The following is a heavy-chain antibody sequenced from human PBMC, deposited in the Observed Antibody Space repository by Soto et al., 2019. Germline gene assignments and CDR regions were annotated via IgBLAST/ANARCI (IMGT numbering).Heavy chain of an antibody. CDR2: IKQDGSEK. Sequence: GGSLRLSCAASGFTFSSYWMSWVRQAPGKGLEWVANIKQDGSEKYYVDSVKGRFTISRDDSKNTVFLQMNSLRTEDTAMYYCARSTYCNGGSCYPQYWGPGTLVTVSS. CDR1: GFTFSSYW. J-gene: IGHJ4*02. D-gene: IGHD2-15*01. V-gene: IGHV3-7*01. CDR3: ARSTYCNGGSCYPQY.